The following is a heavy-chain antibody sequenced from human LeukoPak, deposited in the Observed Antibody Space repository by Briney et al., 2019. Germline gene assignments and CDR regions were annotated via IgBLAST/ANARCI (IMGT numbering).Heavy chain of an antibody. Sequence: SETLSLTCVMYGGSFSVSHWSWVRQPPGKGLEWIGEISPGEGTNYNPSLKSRVTVSLDTSKSQFSLTLNSVTAADAAVYYCVTGIDCSKSGYWGQGTLVTVSS. D-gene: IGHD2-2*01. CDR1: GGSFSVSH. V-gene: IGHV4-34*01. CDR3: VTGIDCSKSGY. CDR2: ISPGEGT. J-gene: IGHJ4*02.